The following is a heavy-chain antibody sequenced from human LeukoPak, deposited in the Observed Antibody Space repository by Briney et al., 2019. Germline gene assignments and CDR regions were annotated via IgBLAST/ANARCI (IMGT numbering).Heavy chain of an antibody. CDR3: ATGGRYYLDN. CDR1: GYTFSTYW. J-gene: IGHJ4*02. Sequence: GGSLRLSCAASGYTFSTYWMHWVRQTPGKGLVWVSRISSDGSITNYADSVKGRFTVSRDNAKNTLFLQMNVLRADDTAVYHCATGGRYYLDNWGQGTLVTVSS. CDR2: ISSDGSIT. V-gene: IGHV3-74*01.